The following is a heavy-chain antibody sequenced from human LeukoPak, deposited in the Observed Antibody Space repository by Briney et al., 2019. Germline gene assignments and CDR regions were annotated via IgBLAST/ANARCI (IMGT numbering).Heavy chain of an antibody. CDR1: GGSISSSSYY. CDR2: IYYSGST. V-gene: IGHV4-39*07. D-gene: IGHD7-27*01. Sequence: SETLSLTCTVSGGSISSSSYYWGWIRQPPGKGLEWIGSIYYSGSTNYNPSLKSRVTMSVDTSKNQFSLKLSSVTAADTAVYYCARDRVPIWGDYYYYMDVWGKGTTVTISS. CDR3: ARDRVPIWGDYYYYMDV. J-gene: IGHJ6*03.